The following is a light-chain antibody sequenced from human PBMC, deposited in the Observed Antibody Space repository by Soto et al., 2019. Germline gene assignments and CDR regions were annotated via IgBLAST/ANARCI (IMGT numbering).Light chain of an antibody. CDR2: EVS. V-gene: IGLV2-8*01. J-gene: IGLJ2*01. CDR1: NSDVGGYNF. CDR3: SSYAGSNNFVV. Sequence: QSALTQPPSASGSPGQSVTISCTGTNSDVGGYNFVSWYQQHPGKAPKLMIYEVSQRPSGVPDRFSGSKSGNTASLTVSGLQAEDEADYYCSSYAGSNNFVVFGGGTKLTVL.